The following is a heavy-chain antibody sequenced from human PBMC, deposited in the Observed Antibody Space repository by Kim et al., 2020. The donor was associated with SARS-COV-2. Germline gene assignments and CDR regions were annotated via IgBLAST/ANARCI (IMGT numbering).Heavy chain of an antibody. J-gene: IGHJ4*02. CDR1: GFTFRNAW. CDR2: IKSKTDGGTT. Sequence: GGSLRLSCAASGFTFRNAWVSWVRQAPGKGLEWDGRIKSKTDGGTTDYAAPVKGRFTISRDDSKNTLYLQMNSLKMEDTAVYYCTTDLHDYGDYDYWGQG. V-gene: IGHV3-15*01. CDR3: TTDLHDYGDYDY. D-gene: IGHD4-17*01.